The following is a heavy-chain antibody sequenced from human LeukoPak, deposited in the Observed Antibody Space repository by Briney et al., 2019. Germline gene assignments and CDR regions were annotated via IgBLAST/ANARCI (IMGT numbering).Heavy chain of an antibody. CDR2: ISGSGGST. J-gene: IGHJ4*02. CDR1: GFTFNNYA. D-gene: IGHD4-23*01. CDR3: AKDTDYGGNS. V-gene: IGHV3-23*01. Sequence: GGSLRLSCAASGFTFNNYAINWVRQAPGKGLEWVSAISGSGGSTYYADSVKGRFTISRDNSKNTLYLQMNSLRAEDTAVYYCAKDTDYGGNSWGQGTLVTVSS.